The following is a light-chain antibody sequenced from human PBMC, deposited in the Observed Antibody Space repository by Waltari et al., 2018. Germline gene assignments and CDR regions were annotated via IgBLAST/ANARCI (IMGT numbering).Light chain of an antibody. CDR2: GAS. CDR1: QSVRTN. CDR3: HEYEYWPPGT. Sequence: EIVMTQSPATLSVSPGDRATISCRASQSVRTNLAWFQQKPGQPPRLLISGASTRATGIPARFSGSGSGTEFTLTITGLQSEDFAVYYCHEYEYWPPGTFGPGTKVEIK. J-gene: IGKJ3*01. V-gene: IGKV3-15*01.